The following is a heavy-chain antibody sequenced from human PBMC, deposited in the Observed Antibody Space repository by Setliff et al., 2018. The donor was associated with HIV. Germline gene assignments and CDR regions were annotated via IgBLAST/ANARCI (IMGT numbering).Heavy chain of an antibody. CDR2: IYTSGST. CDR3: ARTPEDYDQYFFDC. D-gene: IGHD3-22*01. CDR1: DDPINSFY. Sequence: PSETLSLTCTVSDDPINSFYWSWIRQPPGKGLEWIGYIYTSGSTNYNPSLEGRVTISVDTSKNQFSLKLSSVTAADTAVYYCARTPEDYDQYFFDCWGQGTLVTVSS. J-gene: IGHJ4*02. V-gene: IGHV4-4*09.